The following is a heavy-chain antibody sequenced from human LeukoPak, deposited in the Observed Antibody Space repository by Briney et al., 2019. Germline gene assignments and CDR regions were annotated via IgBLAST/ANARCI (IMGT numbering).Heavy chain of an antibody. V-gene: IGHV4-59*01. CDR3: ALLGEYDAFDI. J-gene: IGHJ3*02. CDR2: IYYSGST. CDR1: GGSISSYY. Sequence: PSETLSLTCTVSGGSISSYYWSWIRQPPGKGLEWIGYIYYSGSTNYTPSLKSRVTISVDTSKNQFSLKLSSVTAADTAVYYCALLGEYDAFDIWGQGTMVTVSS. D-gene: IGHD3-16*01.